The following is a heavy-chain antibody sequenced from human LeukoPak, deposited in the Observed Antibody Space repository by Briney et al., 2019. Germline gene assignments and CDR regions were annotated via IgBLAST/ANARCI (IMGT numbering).Heavy chain of an antibody. D-gene: IGHD1-26*01. CDR3: ARGKVGAPFYF. CDR2: IFTDNGDT. CDR1: GYTLISYG. J-gene: IGHJ4*02. Sequence: ASVKVSCKASGYTLISYGISWVRQAPGQGLEWVGWIFTDNGDTKYEKKFQGRVTMTTDSSTNTVYLELRSLRSDDTAVYYCARGKVGAPFYFWGQGSLVIV. V-gene: IGHV1-18*01.